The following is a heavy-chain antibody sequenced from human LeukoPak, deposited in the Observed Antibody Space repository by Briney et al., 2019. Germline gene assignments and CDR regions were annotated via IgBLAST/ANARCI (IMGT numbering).Heavy chain of an antibody. Sequence: QAAGSLRLSCAASGFTFDDYAMHWLRQAPGKGLEWVCHIYGGGGSTFYTDSVKGRFTVARDNSKNSLYLQMNSLRTDDTALYFCAKDIYPTPSRPDAFDIWGQGTMVTVSS. CDR2: IYGGGGST. CDR3: AKDIYPTPSRPDAFDI. J-gene: IGHJ3*02. CDR1: GFTFDDYA. D-gene: IGHD2-2*02. V-gene: IGHV3-43*02.